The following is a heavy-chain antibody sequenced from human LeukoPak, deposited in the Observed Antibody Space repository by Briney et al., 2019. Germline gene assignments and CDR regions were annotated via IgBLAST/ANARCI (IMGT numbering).Heavy chain of an antibody. Sequence: GGSLRLSCAASGFTFDDYGMSWVRQAPGKGLEWVSGINWNGGSTGYADSVKGRFTISRDNAKNSLFLHMSGLRAEDAAVYFCAREIPGGAVTLDYWGQGTQVTVSS. J-gene: IGHJ4*02. D-gene: IGHD6-19*01. CDR3: AREIPGGAVTLDY. CDR1: GFTFDDYG. V-gene: IGHV3-20*04. CDR2: INWNGGST.